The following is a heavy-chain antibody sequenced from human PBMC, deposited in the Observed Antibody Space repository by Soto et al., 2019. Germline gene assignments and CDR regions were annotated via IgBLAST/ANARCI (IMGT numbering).Heavy chain of an antibody. V-gene: IGHV3-23*01. CDR3: AKSPRLGELSSFDY. J-gene: IGHJ4*02. Sequence: GGSLRLSCAASGFTFSSYAMSWVRQAPGKGLEWGSAISGSGGSTYYADSVKGRFTISRDNSKNTLYLQMNSLRAEDTAVYYCAKSPRLGELSSFDYWGQGTLVTVSS. D-gene: IGHD3-16*02. CDR2: ISGSGGST. CDR1: GFTFSSYA.